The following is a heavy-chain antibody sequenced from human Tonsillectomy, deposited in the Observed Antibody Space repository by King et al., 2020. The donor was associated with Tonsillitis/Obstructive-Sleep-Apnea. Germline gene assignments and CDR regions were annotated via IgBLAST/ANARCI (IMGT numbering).Heavy chain of an antibody. D-gene: IGHD6-13*01. Sequence: VQLVQSGAEVKKPGASVKVSCKASGYTFISYYMHWVRQTPGQGLEWMGIINPSGGSTSYAQKFQGRVTMTRDTSTSTVYVELSSLRSEDTAVYYCARMCSSEAFDSWGQGTMVTVSS. CDR2: INPSGGST. CDR3: ARMCSSEAFDS. J-gene: IGHJ3*02. CDR1: GYTFISYY. V-gene: IGHV1-46*01.